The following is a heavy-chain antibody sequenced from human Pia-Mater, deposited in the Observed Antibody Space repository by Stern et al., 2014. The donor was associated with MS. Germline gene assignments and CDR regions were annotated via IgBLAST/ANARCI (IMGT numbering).Heavy chain of an antibody. J-gene: IGHJ5*02. CDR3: AKDRQYLTYFFDH. D-gene: IGHD2/OR15-2a*01. V-gene: IGHV3-30*18. CDR1: GFTLGSCV. CDR2: VSYDGSNK. Sequence: EQLVESGGGVVQPGRPLRLSCVASGFTLGSCVMHWVRQAPGKGLEWVAGVSYDGSNKYYADSVKGRFTISRDNSQNTLYMQMSSLRPEDTAVYYCAKDRQYLTYFFDHWGQGSLVTVSS.